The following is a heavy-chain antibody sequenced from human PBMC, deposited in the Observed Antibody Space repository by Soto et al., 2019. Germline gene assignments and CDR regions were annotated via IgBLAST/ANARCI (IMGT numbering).Heavy chain of an antibody. V-gene: IGHV1-46*01. CDR3: AKYCGGDCRHFDA. D-gene: IGHD2-21*02. CDR1: GYNFIAYY. CDR2: INPSSGAT. J-gene: IGHJ4*02. Sequence: QVQLVQSGAEVKKPGSSVKLSCKASGYNFIAYYMYWVRQAPGQGPEWMGMINPSSGATNYAQKYRGRVTVTRDTSPSTAYLELSSLRSEDAAVYYCAKYCGGDCRHFDAWGQGTLVTVSS.